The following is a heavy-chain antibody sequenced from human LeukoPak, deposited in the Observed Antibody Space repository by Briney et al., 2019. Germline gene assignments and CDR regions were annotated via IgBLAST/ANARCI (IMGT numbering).Heavy chain of an antibody. D-gene: IGHD1-7*01. V-gene: IGHV1-2*04. J-gene: IGHJ5*02. Sequence: ASVKVSCKASGYTFTGYYMHWVRQAPGQGLEWMGWINPNSGGTNYAQKFQGWVTMTRVTSISTAYMELSRLRSDDTAVYYCARLATGTTMGVWFDPWGQGTLVTVSS. CDR3: ARLATGTTMGVWFDP. CDR1: GYTFTGYY. CDR2: INPNSGGT.